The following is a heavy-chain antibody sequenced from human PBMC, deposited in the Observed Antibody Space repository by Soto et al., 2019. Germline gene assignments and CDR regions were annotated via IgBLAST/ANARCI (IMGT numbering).Heavy chain of an antibody. CDR2: INPNSGGT. CDR3: ARAGYCSSTSYYRRWCGR. V-gene: IGHV1-2*02. Sequence: ASVEASCKASGYTFTGYYMHWVREAPGQGLESMVWINPNSGGTNYAEKFQGRVTMIRDTSIRTAYMEMSRLRSNDSPVYYCARAGYCSSTSYYRRWCGRWGRRPLVAVSS. CDR1: GYTFTGYY. D-gene: IGHD2-2*02. J-gene: IGHJ5*02.